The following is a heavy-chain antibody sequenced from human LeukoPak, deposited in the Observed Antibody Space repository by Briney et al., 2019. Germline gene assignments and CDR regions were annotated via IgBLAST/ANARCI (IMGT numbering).Heavy chain of an antibody. Sequence: PGGSLRLSCAASGFTFSNYGMHWVRQAPDKGLEWVAVISYDGNDKYYADSVKGRFTISRDNSKNILYLQMNSLRGEDRAVYYCARERRAVAGYYYYYGLDVWGQGTTVTVSS. V-gene: IGHV3-30*03. CDR1: GFTFSNYG. J-gene: IGHJ6*02. D-gene: IGHD6-19*01. CDR3: ARERRAVAGYYYYYGLDV. CDR2: ISYDGNDK.